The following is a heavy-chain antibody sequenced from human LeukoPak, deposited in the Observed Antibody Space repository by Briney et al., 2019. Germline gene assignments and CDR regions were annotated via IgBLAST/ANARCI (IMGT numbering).Heavy chain of an antibody. D-gene: IGHD2-2*01. CDR3: ARGPLGCSSISCYVGRDYYYGMDV. Sequence: ASVKVSCKASGYTFTSYDINWVRQATGQGLEWMGWMNPNSGNTGYAQKFQGRVTMTRNTSISTAYMELSSLRSEDTAVYYCARGPLGCSSISCYVGRDYYYGMDVWGQGTTVTVSS. J-gene: IGHJ6*02. CDR1: GYTFTSYD. CDR2: MNPNSGNT. V-gene: IGHV1-8*01.